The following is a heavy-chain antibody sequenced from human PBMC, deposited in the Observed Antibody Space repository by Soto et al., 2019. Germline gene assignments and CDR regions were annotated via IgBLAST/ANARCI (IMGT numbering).Heavy chain of an antibody. D-gene: IGHD5-18*01. CDR1: GFTFSNAW. J-gene: IGHJ6*02. Sequence: GGSLRLSCAASGFTFSNAWMSWVRQDPGKGLEWVGRIKSKTDGGTTDYAAPVKGRFTISRDDSKNTLYLQMNSLKTEDTAVYYCTTGAAPFTLWLRGYYGMDVWGQGTTVTVSS. CDR2: IKSKTDGGTT. V-gene: IGHV3-15*01. CDR3: TTGAAPFTLWLRGYYGMDV.